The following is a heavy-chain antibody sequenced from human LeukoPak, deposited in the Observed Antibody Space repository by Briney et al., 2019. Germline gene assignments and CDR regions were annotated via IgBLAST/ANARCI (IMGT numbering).Heavy chain of an antibody. Sequence: PSETLSLTCAVSGYSISSVYYWGWIRQPPGKGLEWIGNIYHSGSTYYNPSLKSRVTISVDTSKNQFSLKLSSVTAADTAVYYCEREHYSREATSWFDPWGQGTLVTVSS. D-gene: IGHD6-19*01. J-gene: IGHJ5*02. CDR2: IYHSGST. CDR3: EREHYSREATSWFDP. V-gene: IGHV4-38-2*02. CDR1: GYSISSVYY.